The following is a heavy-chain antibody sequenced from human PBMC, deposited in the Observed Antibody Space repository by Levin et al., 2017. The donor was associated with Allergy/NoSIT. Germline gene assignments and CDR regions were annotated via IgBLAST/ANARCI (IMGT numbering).Heavy chain of an antibody. CDR2: INPNSGGT. CDR1: GYTFTGYY. V-gene: IGHV1-2*02. CDR3: ARAGWGYCSGGSCYSSDWFDP. J-gene: IGHJ5*02. Sequence: ASVKVSCKASGYTFTGYYMHWVRQAPGQGLEWMGWINPNSGGTNYAQKFQGRVTMTRDTSISTAYMELSRLRSDDTAVYYCARAGWGYCSGGSCYSSDWFDPWGQGTLVTVSS. D-gene: IGHD2-15*01.